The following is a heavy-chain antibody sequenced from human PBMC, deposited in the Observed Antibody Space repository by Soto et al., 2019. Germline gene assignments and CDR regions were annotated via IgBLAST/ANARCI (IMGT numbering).Heavy chain of an antibody. D-gene: IGHD3-10*01. CDR3: ARDAGVANYYGSGHPFDP. CDR2: IHHSGST. Sequence: SETLSLTCAVSGGSINTYYWSWVRQPPGKGLEWIGNIHHSGSTNYNPSLNSRVTISIDTSKNKLSLWLNSVTAADTAVYYCARDAGVANYYGSGHPFDPWGQGTQVTVSS. J-gene: IGHJ5*02. V-gene: IGHV4-59*01. CDR1: GGSINTYY.